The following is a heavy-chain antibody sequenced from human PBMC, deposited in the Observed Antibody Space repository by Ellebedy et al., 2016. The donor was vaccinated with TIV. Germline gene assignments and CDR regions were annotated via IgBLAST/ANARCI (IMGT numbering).Heavy chain of an antibody. CDR3: ARDKLGGPRRWFDP. Sequence: SETLSLTCTVSGGSISSYYWSWIRQPAGKGLEWIGRLYTSGTTNYNPSLRGRVTVSVDTSNKQISLKLSSVTAADTAVYYCARDKLGGPRRWFDPWGQGTLVTVSS. D-gene: IGHD1-26*01. J-gene: IGHJ5*02. V-gene: IGHV4-4*07. CDR2: LYTSGTT. CDR1: GGSISSYY.